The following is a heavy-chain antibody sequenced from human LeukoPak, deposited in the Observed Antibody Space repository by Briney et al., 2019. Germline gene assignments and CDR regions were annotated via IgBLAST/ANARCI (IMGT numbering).Heavy chain of an antibody. CDR3: AAGTAADY. D-gene: IGHD6-13*01. Sequence: GGSLRLSCVVSGIPFSDCYMNWIRQTPEKGLEWISYISASSSYTDYADSVKGRFTISRDNAQNALFLQMNRLRVEDTAVYYCAAGTAADYWGQGTLVTVSS. V-gene: IGHV3-11*03. CDR2: ISASSSYT. J-gene: IGHJ4*02. CDR1: GIPFSDCY.